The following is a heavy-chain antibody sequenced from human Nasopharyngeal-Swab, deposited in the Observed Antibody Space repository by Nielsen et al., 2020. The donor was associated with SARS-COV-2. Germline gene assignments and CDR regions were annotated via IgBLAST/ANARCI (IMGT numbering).Heavy chain of an antibody. CDR2: MNPNSGNT. V-gene: IGHV1-8*03. D-gene: IGHD5-12*01. Sequence: WVRQAPGQGLEWMGWMNPNSGNTGYAQKFQGRVTITRNTSISTAYMELSSLRSEDTAVYYCARVVGYRGYDLDYWGQGTLVTVSS. J-gene: IGHJ4*02. CDR3: ARVVGYRGYDLDY.